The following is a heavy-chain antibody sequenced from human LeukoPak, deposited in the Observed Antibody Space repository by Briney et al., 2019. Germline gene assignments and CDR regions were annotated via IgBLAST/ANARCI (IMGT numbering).Heavy chain of an antibody. Sequence: ASVKVSCKASGGTFSSYAISWVRQAPGKGLEWMGGFDPEDGETIYAQKFQGRVTMTEDTSTDTAYMELSSLRSEDTAVYYCATGDRITGTPDYWGQGTLVTVSS. CDR1: GGTFSSYA. J-gene: IGHJ4*02. D-gene: IGHD1-20*01. CDR2: FDPEDGET. V-gene: IGHV1-24*01. CDR3: ATGDRITGTPDY.